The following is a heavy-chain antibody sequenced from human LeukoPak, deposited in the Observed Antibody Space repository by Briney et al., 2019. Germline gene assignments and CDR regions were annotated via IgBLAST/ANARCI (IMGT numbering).Heavy chain of an antibody. D-gene: IGHD3-3*01. CDR2: INPNSGGT. J-gene: IGHJ3*02. Sequence: ASVKVSCKASGYTFSGYYMHWVRQAPGQGLEWMGWINPNSGGTNYAQKFQGRVTMTRDTSISTAYMELSRLRSDDTAVYYCASERLTIFGVVTPSSGAFDIWDQGTMVTVSS. V-gene: IGHV1-2*02. CDR3: ASERLTIFGVVTPSSGAFDI. CDR1: GYTFSGYY.